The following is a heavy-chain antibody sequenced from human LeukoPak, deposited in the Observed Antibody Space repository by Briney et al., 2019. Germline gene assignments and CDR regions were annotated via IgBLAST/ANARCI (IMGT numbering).Heavy chain of an antibody. V-gene: IGHV4-39*07. CDR3: ASHRYYYYGMDV. Sequence: SETLSLTCTVSGGSISSSSYYWGWIRQPPGKGLEWIGSIYYSGSTYYNPSLKSRVTISVDTSKNQFSLKLSSVTAADTAVYYCASHRYYYYGMDVWGQGTTVTVSS. J-gene: IGHJ6*02. CDR1: GGSISSSSYY. CDR2: IYYSGST.